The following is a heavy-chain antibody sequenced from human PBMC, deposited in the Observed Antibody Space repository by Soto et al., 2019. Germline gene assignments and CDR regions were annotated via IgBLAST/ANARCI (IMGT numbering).Heavy chain of an antibody. CDR2: IYHSEVT. Sequence: PSETLSLTCSVSGDSISRSSHYWGWIRQPPGQGLECIGCIYHSEVTYSNPSLMSRVSISIDTSKNQFSLKLSSVTSADTAIYYCARTALVPDFWGPGILVTVSS. CDR1: GDSISRSSHY. CDR3: ARTALVPDF. V-gene: IGHV4-39*07. D-gene: IGHD2-8*01. J-gene: IGHJ4*02.